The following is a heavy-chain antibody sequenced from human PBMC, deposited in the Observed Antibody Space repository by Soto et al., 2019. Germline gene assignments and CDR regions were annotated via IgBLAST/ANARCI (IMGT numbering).Heavy chain of an antibody. Sequence: SETLSLTCTVSGGSISSYYWSWIRQPPGKGLEWIGYIYYSGSTNYNPSLKSRVTISVDTSKNQFSLKLRYVTAADTAVYYCARGPLFGELFAFDIWGQGTMVTVSS. CDR1: GGSISSYY. CDR2: IYYSGST. J-gene: IGHJ3*02. V-gene: IGHV4-59*01. D-gene: IGHD3-10*02. CDR3: ARGPLFGELFAFDI.